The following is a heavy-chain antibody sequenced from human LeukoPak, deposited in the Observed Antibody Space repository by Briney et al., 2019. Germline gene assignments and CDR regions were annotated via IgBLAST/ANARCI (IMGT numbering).Heavy chain of an antibody. V-gene: IGHV4-34*01. J-gene: IGHJ6*03. CDR3: ARGKRVWFGELMTSFSYFYIDV. CDR1: GGSFSDYL. CDR2: NNQGGRT. Sequence: PSETLSLTCAVNGGSFSDYLWTWIRQSPGKGLEWIGENNQGGRTNFNPSLKSRVTISADRSKYHFSLTLRSVTAADTAVYYCARGKRVWFGELMTSFSYFYIDVWGRGTTVIVSS. D-gene: IGHD3-10*01.